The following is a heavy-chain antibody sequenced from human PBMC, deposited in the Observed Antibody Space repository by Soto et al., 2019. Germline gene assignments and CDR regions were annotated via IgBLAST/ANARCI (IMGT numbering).Heavy chain of an antibody. D-gene: IGHD3-9*01. J-gene: IGHJ4*02. CDR2: INPSGGST. Sequence: ASVKVSCTASGYTFTSYYMHWVRQAPGQGLEWMGIINPSGGSTSYAQKFQGRVTMTRDTSTSTVYMELSSLRSEDTAVYYCARALAPGILTGPKLFGDWGQGTQVSVSS. CDR1: GYTFTSYY. CDR3: ARALAPGILTGPKLFGD. V-gene: IGHV1-46*03.